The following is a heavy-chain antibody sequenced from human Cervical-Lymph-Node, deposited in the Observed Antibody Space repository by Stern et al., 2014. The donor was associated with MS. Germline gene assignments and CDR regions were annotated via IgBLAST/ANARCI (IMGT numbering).Heavy chain of an antibody. CDR1: GG. J-gene: IGHJ5*02. V-gene: IGHV1-69*06. Sequence: QLVQSGAEVKKPGSSVKISCKSSGGISWVRQAPGQGLEWMGGVIPFVGTSNYAQKFKGRVTITEDTSTKAAYLEERSPKPNARAVYSCARGGGDNWFDPWGQGTLVTVSS. CDR3: ARGGGDNWFDP. D-gene: IGHD3-16*01. CDR2: VIPFVGTS.